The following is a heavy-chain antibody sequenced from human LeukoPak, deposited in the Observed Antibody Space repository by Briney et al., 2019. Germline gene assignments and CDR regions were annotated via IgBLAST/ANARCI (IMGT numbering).Heavy chain of an antibody. J-gene: IGHJ4*02. CDR1: GFTFSNYW. D-gene: IGHD1-26*01. CDR2: IKQDGSDI. CDR3: TRSGTYVFDF. Sequence: GGSLRLSCAASGFTFSNYWMSWVRQAPEKGLEWVANIKQDGSDIYYVDSVKGRFTISRDNAKNSLYLQMNSLRAEDTAVYYCTRSGTYVFDFWGQGTLVTVSS. V-gene: IGHV3-7*01.